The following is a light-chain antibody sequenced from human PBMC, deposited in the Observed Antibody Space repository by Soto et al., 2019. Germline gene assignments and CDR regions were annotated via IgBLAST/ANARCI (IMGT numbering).Light chain of an antibody. CDR3: QQFNSSPFT. V-gene: IGKV1-9*01. Sequence: DIQLTQSPSFLSASVGDRLTITCRASQDIRSSLAWYQQKPGKAPNLLIYTVSTLQSGVPSRFSASRSGTAFTLTIGRLQPEDFATYDWQQFNSSPFTFGGGTKVEI. CDR2: TVS. J-gene: IGKJ4*01. CDR1: QDIRSS.